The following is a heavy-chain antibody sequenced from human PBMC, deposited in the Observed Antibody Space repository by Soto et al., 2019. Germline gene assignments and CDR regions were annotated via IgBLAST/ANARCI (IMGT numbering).Heavy chain of an antibody. Sequence: SETLSLTCAVYGGSFSGYYWSWIRQPPGKGLEWIGEINHSGSTNYNPSLKSRVTISVDTSKNQFSLKLSSVTAADTAVYYCARGLPLYYYYYYGMDVWGQGTTVTVSS. D-gene: IGHD3-16*01. CDR1: GGSFSGYY. V-gene: IGHV4-34*01. CDR3: ARGLPLYYYYYYGMDV. J-gene: IGHJ6*02. CDR2: INHSGST.